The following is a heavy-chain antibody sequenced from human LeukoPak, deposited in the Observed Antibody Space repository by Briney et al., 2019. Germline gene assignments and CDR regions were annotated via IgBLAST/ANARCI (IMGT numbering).Heavy chain of an antibody. D-gene: IGHD5-24*01. CDR2: ISYDGSNK. Sequence: GGSLRLSCAASGFTFTTYWMSWVRQAPGKGLEWVAVISYDGSNKYYADSVKGRFTISRDNSKNTLYLQMNSLRAEDTAVYYCARGRRWLPIFDYWGQGTLVTVSS. J-gene: IGHJ4*02. V-gene: IGHV3-30*03. CDR1: GFTFTTYW. CDR3: ARGRRWLPIFDY.